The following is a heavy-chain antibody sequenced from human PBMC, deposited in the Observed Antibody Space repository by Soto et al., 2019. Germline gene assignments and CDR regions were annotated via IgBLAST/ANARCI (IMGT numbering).Heavy chain of an antibody. D-gene: IGHD2-15*01. CDR2: ISYDGSNK. CDR3: AKDGLRYCSGGSCYQPGDY. J-gene: IGHJ4*02. V-gene: IGHV3-30*18. CDR1: GFTFSSYG. Sequence: QVQLVESGGGVVQPGRSLRLSCAASGFTFSSYGMHWVRQAPGKGLEWVAVISYDGSNKYYADSVKGRFTISRDNSKNTLYLQMNSLRAEDTAVYYCAKDGLRYCSGGSCYQPGDYWGQGTLVTVSS.